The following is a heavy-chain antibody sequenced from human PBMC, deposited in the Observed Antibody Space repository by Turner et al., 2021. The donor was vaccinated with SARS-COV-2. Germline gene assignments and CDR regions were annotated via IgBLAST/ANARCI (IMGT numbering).Heavy chain of an antibody. CDR2: ISYDGSST. J-gene: IGHJ4*02. Sequence: QVHLVEPGGGVVQPGMSLRLSCAASGFTFRTYTMHWVRQAPGEGLEWVAHISYDGSSTYYTDSVKGRFTVSRDNSKNTVYLQMNSLTEGDTAVYFCARGDGYFASGSPVDYWGQGTRVTVSS. V-gene: IGHV3-30*14. CDR1: GFTFRTYT. D-gene: IGHD3-10*01. CDR3: ARGDGYFASGSPVDY.